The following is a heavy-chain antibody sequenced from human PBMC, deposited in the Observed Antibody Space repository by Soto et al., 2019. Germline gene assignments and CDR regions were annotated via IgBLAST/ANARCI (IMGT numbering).Heavy chain of an antibody. CDR1: GGTFSSYA. J-gene: IGHJ4*02. CDR3: ARESSGDYVVGYFDY. CDR2: IIPIFGTA. Sequence: SVKVSCKASGGTFSSYAISWVRQAPGQGLEWMGGIIPIFGTANYAQKFQGRVTITADESTSTAYMELSSLRSEDTAVYYCARESSGDYVVGYFDYWGQGTLVTVSS. V-gene: IGHV1-69*13. D-gene: IGHD1-26*01.